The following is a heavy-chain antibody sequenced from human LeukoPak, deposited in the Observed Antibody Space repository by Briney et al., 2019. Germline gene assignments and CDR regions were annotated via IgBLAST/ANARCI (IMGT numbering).Heavy chain of an antibody. CDR2: ISTSAT. CDR3: ARDPNGDYIGAFEF. V-gene: IGHV3-23*01. J-gene: IGHJ3*01. CDR1: GFTFSRYA. D-gene: IGHD4-17*01. Sequence: QAGGSLRLSCEASGFTFSRYAMIWVRQAPGKGLEWVSAISTSATQYADSVKGRFTISRDNSKNTLYLQMNSLRAEDTAVYYCARDPNGDYIGAFEFWGQGTMVTVSS.